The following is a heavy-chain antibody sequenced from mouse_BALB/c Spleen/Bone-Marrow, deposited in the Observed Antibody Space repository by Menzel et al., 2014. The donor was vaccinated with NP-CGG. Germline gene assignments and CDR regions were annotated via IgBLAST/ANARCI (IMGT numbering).Heavy chain of an antibody. V-gene: IGHV1-14*01. J-gene: IGHJ2*01. CDR2: INPYNDGT. CDR3: AREGWLLRFDY. CDR1: GYTFTAYV. Sequence: LVESGPELVKPGASVKMSCKASGYTFTAYVMHWVKQKPGQGLEWIGYINPYNDGTNYIEKFKGKATLTSDIPSSTAYMELSSLTSEDSAVYYCAREGWLLRFDYWGQGTTLTVS. D-gene: IGHD2-3*01.